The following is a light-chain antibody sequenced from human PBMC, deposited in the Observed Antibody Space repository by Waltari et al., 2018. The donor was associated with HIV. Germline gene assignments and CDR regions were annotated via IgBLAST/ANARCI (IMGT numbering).Light chain of an antibody. Sequence: QSVLTQPPSVSGAPGQRVTISCTGSSSNIGAGYDVHWYQQLPGTAPKLLIYGNSNRPSGVPDRFSGSESGTSASLAITGLQAEDEADYYCQSYDSSLYVVFGGGTKLTVL. CDR3: QSYDSSLYVV. CDR2: GNS. V-gene: IGLV1-40*01. CDR1: SSNIGAGYD. J-gene: IGLJ2*01.